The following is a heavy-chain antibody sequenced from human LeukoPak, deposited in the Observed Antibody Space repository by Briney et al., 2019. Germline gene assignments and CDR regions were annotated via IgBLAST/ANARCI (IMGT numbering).Heavy chain of an antibody. CDR1: GFTFSSYA. Sequence: GGSLRLSCAASGFTFSSYAMSWVRQAPGKGLEWVSAISGGGTTYYADSVKGRFTISRDNSKNTLYLQMNSLRAEDTAVYYCAKSTVNYFDYWGQGTLVTVSS. CDR2: ISGGGTT. V-gene: IGHV3-23*01. D-gene: IGHD4-11*01. J-gene: IGHJ4*02. CDR3: AKSTVNYFDY.